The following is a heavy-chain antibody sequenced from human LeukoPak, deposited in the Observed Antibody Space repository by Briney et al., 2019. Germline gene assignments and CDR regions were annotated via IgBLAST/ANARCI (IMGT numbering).Heavy chain of an antibody. CDR3: ARGLGDLATNWFDP. V-gene: IGHV1-8*03. CDR2: MNPNSGNT. J-gene: IGHJ5*02. D-gene: IGHD3-16*01. Sequence: ASVKVSFKSSEYTFTSHDINWVRQATGQGLELMGWMNPNSGNTGYAQKFQGRVSITSDTSISTAYMELSSLRSEDTAVYYCARGLGDLATNWFDPWGQGTLVTVSS. CDR1: EYTFTSHD.